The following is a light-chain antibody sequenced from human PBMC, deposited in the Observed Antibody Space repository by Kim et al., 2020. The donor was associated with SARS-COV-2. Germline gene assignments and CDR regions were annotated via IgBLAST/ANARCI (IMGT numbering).Light chain of an antibody. CDR2: QDI. Sequence: VSVSPGQTVNITCSGDNLGSKFACWYQQKPGQAPKLVIYQDIKRPSGIPERFSGSNSGNTATLTISGAQPMDEADYYCQAWDSSGVFGTGTQVTVL. J-gene: IGLJ1*01. CDR3: QAWDSSGV. CDR1: NLGSKF. V-gene: IGLV3-1*01.